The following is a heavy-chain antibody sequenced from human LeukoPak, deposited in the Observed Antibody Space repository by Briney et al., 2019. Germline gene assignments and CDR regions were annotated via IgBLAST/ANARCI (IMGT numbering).Heavy chain of an antibody. CDR1: GFTFSSYW. Sequence: PGGSLGLSCAASGFTFSSYWMSWVRQAPGKGLEWVANIKQDGSEKYYVDSVKGRFTISRDNAKNSLYLQMNSLRAEDTAVYYCARDLGYSSGYHYYYYYGMDVWGQGTTVTVSS. J-gene: IGHJ6*02. CDR3: ARDLGYSSGYHYYYYYGMDV. D-gene: IGHD6-19*01. CDR2: IKQDGSEK. V-gene: IGHV3-7*03.